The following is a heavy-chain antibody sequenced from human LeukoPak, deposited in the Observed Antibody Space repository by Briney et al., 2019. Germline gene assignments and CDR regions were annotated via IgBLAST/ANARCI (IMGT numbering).Heavy chain of an antibody. J-gene: IGHJ3*02. Sequence: GGSLRLSCAASGFTFSSYSMNWVRQAPGKGLEWVSYISSSSSTIYHADSVKGRFTISRDNAKNSLYLQMNSLRAEDTAVYYCASRRDDSRITIFGVVPTGHDAFDIWGQGTMVTVSS. CDR1: GFTFSSYS. V-gene: IGHV3-48*01. D-gene: IGHD3-3*01. CDR2: ISSSSSTI. CDR3: ASRRDDSRITIFGVVPTGHDAFDI.